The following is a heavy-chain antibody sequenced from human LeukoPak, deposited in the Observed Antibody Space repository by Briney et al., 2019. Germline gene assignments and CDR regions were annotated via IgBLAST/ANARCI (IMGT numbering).Heavy chain of an antibody. CDR2: IYTSGST. D-gene: IGHD6-13*01. CDR3: ARVNSSNWYDSRGYFDY. V-gene: IGHV4-61*02. J-gene: IGHJ4*02. CDR1: GGSISSGSYY. Sequence: SETLSLTCTVSGGSISSGSYYWSWIRQPAGKGLEWIGRIYTSGSTNYNPSLKSRVTISVYTSKNQFSLKLSSVTAADTAVYYCARVNSSNWYDSRGYFDYWGQGTLVTVSS.